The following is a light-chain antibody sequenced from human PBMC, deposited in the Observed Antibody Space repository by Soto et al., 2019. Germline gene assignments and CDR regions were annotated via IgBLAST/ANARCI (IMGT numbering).Light chain of an antibody. V-gene: IGKV1-6*01. CDR1: QGIRND. Sequence: AIQLTQSPSSLSASVGDRVIITCRASQGIRNDVSWYQQKPGKAPKFLIFAASNLQSGVPSRFSGSGSGTDFTLTITILQHEDFATYYCLQDYNSPWTFGPGTKLEIK. J-gene: IGKJ1*01. CDR2: AAS. CDR3: LQDYNSPWT.